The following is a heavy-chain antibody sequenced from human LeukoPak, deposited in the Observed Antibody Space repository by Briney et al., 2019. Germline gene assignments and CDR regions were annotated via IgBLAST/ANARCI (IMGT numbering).Heavy chain of an antibody. J-gene: IGHJ4*02. CDR3: AKDQLHDY. Sequence: PGGSLRLACAAYGLTLSSYSMSWVRQARGKGVDWVSYISSSSSTIYYAYSVKGRFTISRDNAKNSLYLQMNSLRAEDTAVYYCAKDQLHDYWGQGTLVTVSS. CDR1: GLTLSSYS. D-gene: IGHD2-2*01. V-gene: IGHV3-48*01. CDR2: ISSSSSTI.